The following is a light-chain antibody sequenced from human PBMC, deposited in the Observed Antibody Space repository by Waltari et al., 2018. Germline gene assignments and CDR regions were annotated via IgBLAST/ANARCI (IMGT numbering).Light chain of an antibody. CDR3: HQYTSFPPT. CDR2: GST. CDR1: QGIAYY. Sequence: DIQMTQSPSSLSASVGDSFTITCRASQGIAYYVAWFQQNPGRAPKPLIFGSTTLLSGVPSRFRGSGSGTFFTLTISDLQPDDFATYSCHQYTSFPPTFGGGTKV. J-gene: IGKJ4*01. V-gene: IGKV1-16*01.